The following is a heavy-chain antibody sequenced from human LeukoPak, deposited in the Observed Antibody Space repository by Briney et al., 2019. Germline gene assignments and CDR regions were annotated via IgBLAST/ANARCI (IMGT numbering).Heavy chain of an antibody. J-gene: IGHJ3*01. CDR2: VYSTGNT. V-gene: IGHV4-61*09. D-gene: IGHD2-2*01. CDR1: GVSLSSGNFY. Sequence: SETLSLTCTVSGVSLSSGNFYWSWIRQSAGKGLAWIGHVYSTGNTKYNPSLKSRVTISADTSKNQISLSLRSVTAADTAMFYCARDGDAVSAAIAGAFDLWGRGTMVTVSS. CDR3: ARDGDAVSAAIAGAFDL.